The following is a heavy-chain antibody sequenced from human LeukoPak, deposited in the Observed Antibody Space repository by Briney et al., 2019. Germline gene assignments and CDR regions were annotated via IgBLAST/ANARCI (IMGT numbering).Heavy chain of an antibody. J-gene: IGHJ6*03. V-gene: IGHV3-7*01. CDR1: GFTFSSYW. CDR2: IKQDGSEK. Sequence: GGSLRLSCAASGFTFSSYWMSWVRQAPGKGLEWVANIKQDGSEKYYVDSVKGRFTISRDNAKNSRYLQMNSLRAEDTAVYYCARVPPLYYYYYMDVWGKGTTVTVSS. CDR3: ARVPPLYYYYYMDV.